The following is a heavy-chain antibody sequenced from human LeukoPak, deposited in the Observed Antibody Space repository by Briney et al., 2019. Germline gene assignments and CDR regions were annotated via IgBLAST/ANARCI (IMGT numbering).Heavy chain of an antibody. CDR3: ARARIAARPGFDP. J-gene: IGHJ5*02. D-gene: IGHD6-6*01. CDR1: GYTFTSYY. V-gene: IGHV1-46*01. CDR2: INPSGGST. Sequence: ASVKVSCKASGYTFTSYYMHWVRQAPGQGLEWMGIINPSGGSTSYAQKFQGRVTMTRDMSTSTVYMELSSLRSEDTAVYYCARARIAARPGFDPWGQGTQVTVSS.